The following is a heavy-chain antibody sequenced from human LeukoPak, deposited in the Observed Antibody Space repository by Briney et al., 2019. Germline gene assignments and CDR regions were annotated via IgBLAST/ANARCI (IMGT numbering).Heavy chain of an antibody. CDR3: ARVGPYYDSSGYYWVYFQH. CDR1: GFTFSSYG. J-gene: IGHJ1*01. Sequence: GGSLRLSCAASGFTFSSYGMHWVRQSPGKGLEWVAVIWYDGSNKYYADSVKGRFTISRDNSKNTLYLQVNSLRAEDTAVYYCARVGPYYDSSGYYWVYFQHWGQGTLVTVSS. D-gene: IGHD3-22*01. V-gene: IGHV3-33*08. CDR2: IWYDGSNK.